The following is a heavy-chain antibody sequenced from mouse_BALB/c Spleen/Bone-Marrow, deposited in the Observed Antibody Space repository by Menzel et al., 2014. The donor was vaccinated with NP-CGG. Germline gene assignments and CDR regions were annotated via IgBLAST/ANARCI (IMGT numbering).Heavy chain of an antibody. CDR3: ARNFYGSSYFDY. D-gene: IGHD1-1*01. J-gene: IGHJ2*01. Sequence: VQLQQSGPELVRPGVSVNISCKGSGYKFTDYAVHWVKQSHAKSLEWIGLIRTYSGCTHYNQKFKAKATMTVDKSSSTAYMELARLTSEDSAIYYCARNFYGSSYFDYWGQGTTLTVSS. CDR1: GYKFTDYA. V-gene: IGHV1-67*01. CDR2: IRTYSGCT.